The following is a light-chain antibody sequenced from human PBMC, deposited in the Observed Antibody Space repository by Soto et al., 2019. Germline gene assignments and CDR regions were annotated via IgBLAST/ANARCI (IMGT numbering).Light chain of an antibody. CDR2: WAS. CDR1: QSVLYSSNNKNY. J-gene: IGKJ1*01. CDR3: QQYYSTPRT. Sequence: DIVMTQSPDSLAVSLGERATINGKSSQSVLYSSNNKNYLAWYQQKPGQPPKLLIFWASSRKSGVPDRFSGSGSGTDFTLTISSLQAEDVAVYYCQQYYSTPRTFGQGTKVEIK. V-gene: IGKV4-1*01.